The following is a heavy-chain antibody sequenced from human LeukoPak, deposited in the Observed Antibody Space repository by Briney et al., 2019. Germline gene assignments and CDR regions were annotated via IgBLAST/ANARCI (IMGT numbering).Heavy chain of an antibody. D-gene: IGHD3-22*01. CDR3: ARMVYYYDSSGYYYVGYYYGMDV. V-gene: IGHV1-46*01. J-gene: IGHJ6*02. CDR2: INPSGGST. Sequence: ASVKVSCKASGYTFTSYYMHWVRQAPGQGLEWKGIINPSGGSTSYAQKFQGRVTMTRDTSTSTVYMELSSLRSEDTAVYYCARMVYYYDSSGYYYVGYYYGMDVWGQGTTVTVSS. CDR1: GYTFTSYY.